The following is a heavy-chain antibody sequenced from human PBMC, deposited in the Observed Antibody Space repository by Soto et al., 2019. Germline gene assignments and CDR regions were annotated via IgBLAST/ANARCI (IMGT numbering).Heavy chain of an antibody. V-gene: IGHV3-23*01. CDR1: GFTFSNYA. Sequence: GGSLRLSCAASGFTFSNYAMRWVRQAPGRGLEWVSGISGSGGSTDSADSVKGRFTISRDNSKNMLYLQMNGLRAEDTAVYYCAKDSFSTGYYYFDSWGQGTQVTVPS. D-gene: IGHD3-9*01. J-gene: IGHJ4*02. CDR2: ISGSGGST. CDR3: AKDSFSTGYYYFDS.